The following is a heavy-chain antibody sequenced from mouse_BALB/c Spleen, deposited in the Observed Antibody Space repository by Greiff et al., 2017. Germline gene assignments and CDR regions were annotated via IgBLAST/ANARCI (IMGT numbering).Heavy chain of an antibody. CDR3: ARDDYDRAY. Sequence: QVQLKESGPGLVQPSQSLSITCTVSGFSLTSYGVHWVRQSPGKGLEWLGVIWSGGSTDYNAAFISRLSISKDNSKSQVFLKMNSLQTDDTAMYYCARDDYDRAYWGQGTLVTVSA. V-gene: IGHV2-2*01. CDR2: IWSGGST. J-gene: IGHJ3*01. D-gene: IGHD2-4*01. CDR1: GFSLTSYG.